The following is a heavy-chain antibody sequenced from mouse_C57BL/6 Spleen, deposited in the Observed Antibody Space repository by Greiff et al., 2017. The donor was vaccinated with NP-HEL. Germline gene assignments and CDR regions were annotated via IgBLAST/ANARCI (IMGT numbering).Heavy chain of an antibody. Sequence: VQLQQSGAELAKPGASVKLSCKASGYTFTSYWMHWVKQRPGQGLEWIGYINPSSGYTKYNQKFKDKATMPADNSSSTAYMQQSSLTYEDPAVYYCASYDYGGFAYWGQGTLVTVSA. CDR2: INPSSGYT. CDR3: ASYDYGGFAY. CDR1: GYTFTSYW. J-gene: IGHJ3*01. V-gene: IGHV1-7*01. D-gene: IGHD2-4*01.